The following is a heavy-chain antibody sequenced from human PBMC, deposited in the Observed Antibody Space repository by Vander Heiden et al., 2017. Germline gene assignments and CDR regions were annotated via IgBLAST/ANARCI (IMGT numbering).Heavy chain of an antibody. CDR1: GGSISSSRYH. D-gene: IGHD5-12*01. J-gene: IGHJ3*02. CDR3: ASEMATRNDAFDI. CDR2: IYYSGST. Sequence: QLQLQESGPGLVKPSETLSLTCTVSGGSISSSRYHWGWIRTPPGKGLEWIGSIYYSGSTYYNPSLKSRVTISVDTSKNQFSLKLSSVTAADTAVYYCASEMATRNDAFDIWGQGTMVTVSS. V-gene: IGHV4-39*01.